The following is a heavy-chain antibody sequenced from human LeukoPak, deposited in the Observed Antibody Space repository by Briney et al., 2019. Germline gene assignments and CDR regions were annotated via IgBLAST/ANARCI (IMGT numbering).Heavy chain of an antibody. CDR2: INPNSGGT. CDR1: GYTFTGHY. D-gene: IGHD3-3*01. Sequence: GASAKVSCKASGYTFTGHYMHWVRQAPGQGLEWMGWINPNSGGTKYARKFQGRVTLTRDTSISTAYMELSRLRCDDTAVYYCARSYDFWSGPPFDLWGQGTLVSVSS. J-gene: IGHJ5*02. CDR3: ARSYDFWSGPPFDL. V-gene: IGHV1-2*02.